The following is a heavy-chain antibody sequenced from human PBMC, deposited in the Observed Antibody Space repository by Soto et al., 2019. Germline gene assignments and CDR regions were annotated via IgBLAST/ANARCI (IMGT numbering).Heavy chain of an antibody. Sequence: PGGSLRLSCAPSGFTVSNNYMNWVRQAPGKGLEWVSIIYSDGSTYYADYVKGRFTISRDNSKNTLYLQMDSLRVEDTAVYFCARGLKIRHDAFDLWGPGTMVTVSS. CDR2: IYSDGST. D-gene: IGHD3-22*01. V-gene: IGHV3-53*01. J-gene: IGHJ3*01. CDR3: ARGLKIRHDAFDL. CDR1: GFTVSNNY.